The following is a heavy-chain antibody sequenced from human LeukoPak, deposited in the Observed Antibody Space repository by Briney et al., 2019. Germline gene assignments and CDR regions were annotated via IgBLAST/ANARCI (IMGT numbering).Heavy chain of an antibody. Sequence: PPETLSLTCAVYGGSFSGYYWSWIRQPPGKGLEWIGEINHSGSTNYNPSLKSRVTISVDTSKNQFSLKLSSVTAADTAVYYCARGSATEITMVRGVISPFDYWGQGTLVTVSS. V-gene: IGHV4-34*01. J-gene: IGHJ4*02. D-gene: IGHD3-10*01. CDR2: INHSGST. CDR1: GGSFSGYY. CDR3: ARGSATEITMVRGVISPFDY.